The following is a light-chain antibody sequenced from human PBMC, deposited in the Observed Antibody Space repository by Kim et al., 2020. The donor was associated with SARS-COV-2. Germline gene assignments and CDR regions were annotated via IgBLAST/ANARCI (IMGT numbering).Light chain of an antibody. J-gene: IGLJ2*01. V-gene: IGLV2-11*03. CDR1: SSDIGGFDY. CDR2: EVN. Sequence: GQSVTISCTGTSSDIGGFDYVSWYQQHPGQAPKLIIYEVNKRPSGVPDRFSGSKAGNTASLTVSGLQADDEADYYCYSYAGYNTVVFGGGTQLTVL. CDR3: YSYAGYNTVV.